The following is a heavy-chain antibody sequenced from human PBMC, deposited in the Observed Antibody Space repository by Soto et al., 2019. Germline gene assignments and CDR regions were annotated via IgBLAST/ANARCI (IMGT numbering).Heavy chain of an antibody. D-gene: IGHD1-7*01. V-gene: IGHV4-39*02. Sequence: QLQLQESGPGLVKPSETLSLTCTVSGGSISSSSYYWGWIRQPPGKGLEWIGSIYYSGSTYYNPSLKSRVTITVDTSKNHFSLKLSSVTAADTAVYYCARLAWNYVEGDFDYWGQGTLVTVSS. CDR2: IYYSGST. CDR1: GGSISSSSYY. CDR3: ARLAWNYVEGDFDY. J-gene: IGHJ4*02.